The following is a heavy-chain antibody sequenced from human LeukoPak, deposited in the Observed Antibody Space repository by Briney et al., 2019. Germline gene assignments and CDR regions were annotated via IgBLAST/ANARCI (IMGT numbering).Heavy chain of an antibody. J-gene: IGHJ4*02. V-gene: IGHV3-74*01. CDR2: IKSDGSST. D-gene: IGHD2-21*01. CDR1: EFTFSSYW. Sequence: GGSLRLSCAASEFTFSSYWMHWVRQAPGKGLVWVSRIKSDGSSTTYADSVKGRFTISRDNAKNTLYLQMNSLTAEDTAVYYCARGAYCGGDCPLPNSLYWGRGTLVIVSS. CDR3: ARGAYCGGDCPLPNSLY.